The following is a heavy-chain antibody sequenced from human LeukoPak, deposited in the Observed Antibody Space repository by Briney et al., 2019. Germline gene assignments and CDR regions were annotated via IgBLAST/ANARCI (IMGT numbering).Heavy chain of an antibody. CDR2: ISGSGGST. CDR3: ARAMRSGYDY. V-gene: IGHV3-23*01. D-gene: IGHD5-12*01. CDR1: GFTFSSYA. J-gene: IGHJ4*02. Sequence: GGSLRLSCAVSGFTFSSYAMSWVRQAPGKGLEWVSAISGSGGSTYYTDSVKGRFTISRDNAENSLYLQMNSLRDEDTAVYYCARAMRSGYDYWGQGALVTVSS.